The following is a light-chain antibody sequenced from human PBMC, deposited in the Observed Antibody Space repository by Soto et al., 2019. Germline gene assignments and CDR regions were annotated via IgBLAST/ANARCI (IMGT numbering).Light chain of an antibody. CDR2: GAS. CDR1: QTINSNC. CDR3: QLYGSSMYT. V-gene: IGKV3-20*01. J-gene: IGKJ2*01. Sequence: EVVLTQSPGTLSLSPGERATLSCTASQTINSNCLIWYQQQPGQAPRLLIYGASTRANGIPDRFSGSGSGTDFTLTISRLEPGDFAVYYCQLYGSSMYTFGQGTKLEIK.